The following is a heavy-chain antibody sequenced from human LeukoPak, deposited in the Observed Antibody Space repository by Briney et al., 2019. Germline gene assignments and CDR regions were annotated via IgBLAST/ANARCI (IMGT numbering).Heavy chain of an antibody. CDR1: GYSISSGYY. V-gene: IGHV4-38-2*02. Sequence: SETLSLTCTVSGYSISSGYYWGWIRQPPGKGLEWIGSIYHSGSTYYNPSLKSRVTISVDTSKNQFSLKLSSVTAADTAVYYCARVSPLVGATTELTHYFDYWGQGTLVTVSS. D-gene: IGHD1-26*01. CDR2: IYHSGST. J-gene: IGHJ4*02. CDR3: ARVSPLVGATTELTHYFDY.